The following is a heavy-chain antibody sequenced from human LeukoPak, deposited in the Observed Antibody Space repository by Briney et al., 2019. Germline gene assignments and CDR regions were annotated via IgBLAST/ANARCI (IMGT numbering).Heavy chain of an antibody. CDR3: AKCSATCYANAFDI. D-gene: IGHD2-2*01. CDR2: ISGSGSNI. Sequence: GGSLRLSCAASGFTVSSSYAMSGVRQAPGKGLGWVSDISGSGSNIEYADWVKGQFTMSRDNSQTTLYLQMSSLRVEDTAVYYCAKCSATCYANAFDIWGQGTMVTVSS. J-gene: IGHJ3*02. V-gene: IGHV3-23*01. CDR1: GFTVSSSYA.